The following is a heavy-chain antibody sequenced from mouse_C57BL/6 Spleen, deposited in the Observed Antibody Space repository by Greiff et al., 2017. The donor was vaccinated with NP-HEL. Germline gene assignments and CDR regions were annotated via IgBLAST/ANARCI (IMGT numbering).Heavy chain of an antibody. CDR1: GYAFSSYW. J-gene: IGHJ4*01. V-gene: IGHV1-80*01. D-gene: IGHD3-2*02. CDR2: IYPGDGDT. CDR3: ARQLRLDYAMDY. Sequence: VQLQQSGAELVKPGASVKISCKASGYAFSSYWMNWVKQRPGKGLEWIGQIYPGDGDTNYNGKFKGKATLTADKSSSTAYMQLSSLTSEDSAVYFCARQLRLDYAMDYWGQGTSVTVSS.